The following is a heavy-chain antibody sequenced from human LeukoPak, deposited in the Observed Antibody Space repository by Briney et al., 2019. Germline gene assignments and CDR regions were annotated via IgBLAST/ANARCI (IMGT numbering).Heavy chain of an antibody. D-gene: IGHD4-17*01. CDR2: INHSGST. Sequence: SETLSLTCAVYGGSFSGYYWSWIRQPPGKGLEWIGEINHSGSTNYNPSLKSRVTISVDTSKNQFSLKLSSVTAADTAVYYCARDGGDYGVVYWGQGTLVTVSS. CDR3: ARDGGDYGVVY. V-gene: IGHV4-34*01. CDR1: GGSFSGYY. J-gene: IGHJ4*02.